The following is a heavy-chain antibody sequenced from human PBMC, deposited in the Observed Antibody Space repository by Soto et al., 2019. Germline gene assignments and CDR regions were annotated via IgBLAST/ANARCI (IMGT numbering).Heavy chain of an antibody. CDR3: AAGYYYGSGSYAFDI. V-gene: IGHV1-58*02. CDR1: GFTFTSSA. J-gene: IGHJ3*02. Sequence: ASVKVSCKASGFTFTSSAMQWVRQARGQRLEWIGWIVVGSGNTNYAQKFQERVTITRDMSTSTAYMELSSLRSEDTAVYYCAAGYYYGSGSYAFDIWGQGTMVTVSS. D-gene: IGHD3-10*01. CDR2: IVVGSGNT.